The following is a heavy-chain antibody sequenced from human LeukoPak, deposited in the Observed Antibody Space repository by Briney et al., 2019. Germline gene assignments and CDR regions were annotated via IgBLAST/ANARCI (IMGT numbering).Heavy chain of an antibody. CDR3: ASNPDTYNVDTAMVTY. Sequence: PGGSLRLSCAASEFTFSSYWMSWVRQAPGKGLEWVANIKQDGGQIYYLESVKGRFTVSRDNAQNSLYLQMNSLRAEDTAVYYCASNPDTYNVDTAMVTYWGQGTPVTVSS. CDR1: EFTFSSYW. CDR2: IKQDGGQI. J-gene: IGHJ4*02. V-gene: IGHV3-7*03. D-gene: IGHD5-18*01.